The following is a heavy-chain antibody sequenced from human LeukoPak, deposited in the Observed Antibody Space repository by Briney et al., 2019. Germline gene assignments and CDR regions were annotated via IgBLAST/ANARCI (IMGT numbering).Heavy chain of an antibody. V-gene: IGHV4-59*01. CDR2: IYYSGST. CDR1: GGSISSYY. J-gene: IGHJ3*02. D-gene: IGHD1-14*01. CDR3: ARERISDAFDI. Sequence: AETLSLTCTVSGGSISSYYWSWIRQPPGKGLEWIGYIYYSGSTNYNPSLKSRVTISMDTSKNQFSLKLSSVTAADTAVYYCARERISDAFDIWGQGTMVTVSS.